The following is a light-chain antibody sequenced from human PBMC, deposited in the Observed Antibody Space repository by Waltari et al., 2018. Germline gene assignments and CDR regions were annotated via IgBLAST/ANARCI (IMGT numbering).Light chain of an antibody. CDR3: QQRSNWPFD. CDR1: QSVSSY. Sequence: DIVLTQSPATLSFSPGERATLSCRASQSVSSYLAWYQQKPGQAPRLLIYDASNRATGIPARFSGSGSGTDFTLTISSLEPEDFAVYYCQQRSNWPFDFGPGTKVDIK. V-gene: IGKV3-11*01. CDR2: DAS. J-gene: IGKJ3*01.